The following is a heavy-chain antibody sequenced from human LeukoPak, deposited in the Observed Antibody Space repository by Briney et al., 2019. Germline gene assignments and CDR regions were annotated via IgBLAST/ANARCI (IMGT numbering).Heavy chain of an antibody. CDR1: GFTVSSNY. J-gene: IGHJ4*02. CDR3: ARDGYYDSSGLG. Sequence: GGSLRLSCAASGFTVSSNYMSWVRQAPGKGLEWVSVIYSGGSTYYADSVKGRFTISRDNSKNTLYLQMNGLRAEDTAVYYCARDGYYDSSGLGWGQGTLVTVSS. V-gene: IGHV3-66*01. CDR2: IYSGGST. D-gene: IGHD3-22*01.